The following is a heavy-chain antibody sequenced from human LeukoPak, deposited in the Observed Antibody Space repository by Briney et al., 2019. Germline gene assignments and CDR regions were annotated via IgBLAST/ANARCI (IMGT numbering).Heavy chain of an antibody. CDR3: ARDSLGLLWFGESLYGMDV. CDR1: GYTFTSYA. J-gene: IGHJ6*04. Sequence: ASVKVSCKASGYTFTSYAMHWVRQAPGQRLEWMGWTNAGNGNTKYSQKFQGRVTITRDTSASTAYMELSSLRSEDTAVYYCARDSLGLLWFGESLYGMDVWGKGTTVTVSS. CDR2: TNAGNGNT. V-gene: IGHV1-3*01. D-gene: IGHD3-10*01.